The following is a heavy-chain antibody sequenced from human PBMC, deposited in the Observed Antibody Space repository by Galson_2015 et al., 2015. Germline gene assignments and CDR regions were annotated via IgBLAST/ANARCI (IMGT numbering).Heavy chain of an antibody. Sequence: LRLSCAASGFTFSSYGMHWVRQAPGKGLEWVAVIWYDGSNKYYADSVKGRFTISRDNSKNTLYLQMNSLRAEDTAVYYCARGGYDFWRTNYYYYYMDVWGKGTTVTVSS. CDR2: IWYDGSNK. V-gene: IGHV3-33*01. D-gene: IGHD3-3*01. J-gene: IGHJ6*03. CDR3: ARGGYDFWRTNYYYYYMDV. CDR1: GFTFSSYG.